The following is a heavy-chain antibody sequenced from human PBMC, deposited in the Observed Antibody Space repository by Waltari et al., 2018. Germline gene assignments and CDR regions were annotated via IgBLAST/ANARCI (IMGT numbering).Heavy chain of an antibody. CDR2: INPRGGST. D-gene: IGHD6-13*01. V-gene: IGHV1-46*01. J-gene: IGHJ5*02. CDR3: ARVVNSKPAAGTVYYWFDP. CDR1: GYTFTSYY. Sequence: QVQLVQSGAEVKKPGASVKVSCKASGYTFTSYYMHWVRQAPGQGLEGMGIINPRGGSTSYAQKCQGRVTMTRDTSTSTVYMELSSLRSEDTAVYYCARVVNSKPAAGTVYYWFDPWGQGTLVTVSS.